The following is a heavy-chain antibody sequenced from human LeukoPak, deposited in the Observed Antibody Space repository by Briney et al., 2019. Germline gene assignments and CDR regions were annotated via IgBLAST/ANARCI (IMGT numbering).Heavy chain of an antibody. CDR1: GFTFSSYA. CDR3: ARDPEKLELEFDY. Sequence: GGSLRLSCAASGFTFSSYAMHWVRQAPGKGLEWVAVISYDGSNKYYADSVKGRFTISRDNSKNTLYLQMNSLRAEDTAVYYCARDPEKLELEFDYWGQGTLVTVSS. V-gene: IGHV3-30-3*01. D-gene: IGHD1-7*01. J-gene: IGHJ4*02. CDR2: ISYDGSNK.